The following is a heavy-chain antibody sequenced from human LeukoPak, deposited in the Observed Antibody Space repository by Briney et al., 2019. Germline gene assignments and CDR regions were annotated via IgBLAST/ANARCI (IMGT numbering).Heavy chain of an antibody. Sequence: PGGCLRLSCAVSGFTFSSYGMHWVRQAPATGLEWVAGISKNVNHHSYADSLKGRFTISRDNSKNTLFLQMNSLRVEDTAVYYCAKEIHAFGRFDYWGQGTLVIVSS. D-gene: IGHD3-10*01. CDR1: GFTFSSYG. CDR3: AKEIHAFGRFDY. V-gene: IGHV3-30*18. CDR2: ISKNVNHH. J-gene: IGHJ4*02.